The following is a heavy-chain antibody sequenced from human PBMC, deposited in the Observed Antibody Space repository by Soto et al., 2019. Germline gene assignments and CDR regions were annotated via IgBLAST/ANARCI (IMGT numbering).Heavy chain of an antibody. D-gene: IGHD3-16*01. J-gene: IGHJ6*02. Sequence: PGGSLRLSCAASGFTFSSYDMHWVRQATGKGLEWVSAIGTAGDTYYPGSVKGRFTISRENAKNSLYLQMNSLRAEDTAVYYCARSYGPHDYYGMDVWGQGTTVTVSS. CDR3: ARSYGPHDYYGMDV. CDR2: IGTAGDT. V-gene: IGHV3-13*01. CDR1: GFTFSSYD.